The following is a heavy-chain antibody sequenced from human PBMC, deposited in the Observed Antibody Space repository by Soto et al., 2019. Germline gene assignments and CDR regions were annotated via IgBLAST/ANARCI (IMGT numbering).Heavy chain of an antibody. D-gene: IGHD3-16*01. CDR2: IKHDGSEK. J-gene: IGHJ6*02. CDR3: ARQGGRRTYYYYYGMDV. CDR1: GVTVCSYW. V-gene: IGHV3-7*01. Sequence: PWGSLTLSCTASGVTVCSYWMSWVRQAPGKGLEWVANIKHDGSEKNYVDSVKGRFTISTDNAKNSVFLQMNSLRAEDTAVYYCARQGGRRTYYYYYGMDVWGQGTTVNLSS.